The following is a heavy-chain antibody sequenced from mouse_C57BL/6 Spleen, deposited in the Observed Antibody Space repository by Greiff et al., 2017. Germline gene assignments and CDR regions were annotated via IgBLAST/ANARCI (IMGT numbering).Heavy chain of an antibody. CDR2: FYPGSGSI. D-gene: IGHD2-4*01. Sequence: VQLQQSGAELVKPGASVKLSCKASGYTFTEYTIHWVKQRSGQGLEWIGWFYPGSGSIKYNEKFKDKATLTADKSSSTGYMELSRLTSEDSAVYFCARRGGGYDYDGGYFDYWGQGTTLTVSS. V-gene: IGHV1-62-2*01. CDR1: GYTFTEYT. J-gene: IGHJ2*01. CDR3: ARRGGGYDYDGGYFDY.